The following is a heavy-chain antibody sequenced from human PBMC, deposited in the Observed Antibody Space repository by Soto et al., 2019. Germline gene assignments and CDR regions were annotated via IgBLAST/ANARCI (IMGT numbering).Heavy chain of an antibody. CDR3: ARDAYNGGGDRAMRGRHAYPYDMDV. CDR1: GYTFTGYY. D-gene: IGHD1-20*01. Sequence: ASVKVSCKASGYTFTGYYMHWVRQAPGQGLEWMGWINPNSGGTNYAQKFQGWVTMTRDTSISTAYMELSRLRSDDTAVYYCARDAYNGGGDRAMRGRHAYPYDMDVWGQGTTVTVSS. CDR2: INPNSGGT. V-gene: IGHV1-2*04. J-gene: IGHJ6*02.